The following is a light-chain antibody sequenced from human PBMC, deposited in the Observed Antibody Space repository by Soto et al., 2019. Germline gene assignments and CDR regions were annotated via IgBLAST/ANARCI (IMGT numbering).Light chain of an antibody. V-gene: IGLV2-14*01. J-gene: IGLJ1*01. CDR1: SSDVGAYNY. Sequence: QSVLTQPASVSGSPGQSVTISCTGTSSDVGAYNYVSWFQQHPGKAPKLLIYAVSYRPSGLSDRFSGSKSGNTASLTISGLQDEEDADYYCSSSTRSRTCVFGGGTKLTVL. CDR3: SSSTRSRTCV. CDR2: AVS.